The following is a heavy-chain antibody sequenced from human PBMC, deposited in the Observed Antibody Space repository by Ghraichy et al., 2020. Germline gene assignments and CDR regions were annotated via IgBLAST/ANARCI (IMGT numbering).Heavy chain of an antibody. CDR1: GFTFSSYW. V-gene: IGHV3-7*03. CDR2: IKQDGSEK. D-gene: IGHD2-15*01. CDR3: ARLRVRSEPNKYYFDY. J-gene: IGHJ4*02. Sequence: LSLTCAASGFTFSSYWMSWVRQAPGKGLEWVANIKQDGSEKYYVDSVKGRFTISRDNAKNSLYLQMNSLRAEDTAVYYCARLRVRSEPNKYYFDYWGQGTLVTVSS.